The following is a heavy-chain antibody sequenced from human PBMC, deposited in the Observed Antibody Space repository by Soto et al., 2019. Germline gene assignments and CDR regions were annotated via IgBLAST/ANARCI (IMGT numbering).Heavy chain of an antibody. D-gene: IGHD5-12*01. CDR3: AQRSRGYAYYFDQ. Sequence: QITLKESGPTLVKPTQTLTLTCSFSGFSLSTRGVAVGWIRQPPGKALEWLALIFWDDDKWYSPSLRSRLSITEDTSKNHVVLTMTNMDPVDTATYYCAQRSRGYAYYFDQWGQGTLVTFSS. V-gene: IGHV2-5*02. CDR2: IFWDDDK. CDR1: GFSLSTRGVA. J-gene: IGHJ4*02.